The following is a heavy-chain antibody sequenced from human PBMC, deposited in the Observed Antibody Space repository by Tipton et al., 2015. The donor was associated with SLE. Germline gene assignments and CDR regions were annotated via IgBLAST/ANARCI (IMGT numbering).Heavy chain of an antibody. Sequence: SLRLSCAASGFTVSSNYMSWVRQAPGKGLEWVSVIYSGGSTYYADSVKGRFTISRDNSKNTLYLQMNSLRAEDTAVYYCAKDSYSGSYSDYWGQGTLVTVSS. CDR1: GFTVSSNY. D-gene: IGHD1-26*01. CDR2: IYSGGST. V-gene: IGHV3-53*01. CDR3: AKDSYSGSYSDY. J-gene: IGHJ4*02.